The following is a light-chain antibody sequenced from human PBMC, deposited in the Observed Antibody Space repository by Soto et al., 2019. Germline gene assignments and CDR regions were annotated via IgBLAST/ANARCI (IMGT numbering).Light chain of an antibody. Sequence: EIVLTQSPGTLSLSPGERATLSCRASQSVSSSYLAWYQQKLGQAPRPLIYGASSRAIGIPDRFSGSGSGTDFTLTISRLEPEDFAVYYCQQYGSSPWTFGQGTKVDIK. CDR3: QQYGSSPWT. CDR2: GAS. J-gene: IGKJ1*01. CDR1: QSVSSSY. V-gene: IGKV3-20*01.